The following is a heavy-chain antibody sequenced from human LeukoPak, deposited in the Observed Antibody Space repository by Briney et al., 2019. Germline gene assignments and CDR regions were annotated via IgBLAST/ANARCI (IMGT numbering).Heavy chain of an antibody. V-gene: IGHV3-15*01. CDR2: IKSKTDGVTT. CDR1: GFSFTNAW. J-gene: IGHJ4*02. CDR3: TWLWAGANCH. Sequence: GGSLRLSCAASGFSFTNAWMSWVRQAPGKGLEWVGRIKSKTDGVTTDYAAPVKGRFTISRDESKNTLYLQMNSLKTEDTAVYYCTWLWAGANCHWGQGTLVTVSS. D-gene: IGHD4/OR15-4a*01.